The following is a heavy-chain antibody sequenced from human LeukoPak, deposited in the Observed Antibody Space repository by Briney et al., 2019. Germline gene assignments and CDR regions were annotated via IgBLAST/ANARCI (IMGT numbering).Heavy chain of an antibody. J-gene: IGHJ6*03. CDR1: GYTFTSYG. CDR3: ARDRAGPYYMDV. V-gene: IGHV1-18*01. CDR2: ISAYNGNT. Sequence: ASVKVSCKASGYTFTSYGNSWVRQAPGQGLEWMGWISAYNGNTNYAQKLQGRVTMTTDTSTSTAYMELRSLRSDDTAVYYCARDRAGPYYMDVWGKGTTVTVSS.